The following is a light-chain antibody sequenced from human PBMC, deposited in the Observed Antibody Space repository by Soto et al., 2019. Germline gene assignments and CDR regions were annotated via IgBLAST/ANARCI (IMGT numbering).Light chain of an antibody. V-gene: IGKV1-39*01. Sequence: DIQMAQSPSYLSASVGDRVSITCRASLSIGTYLNWYQQTPGQAPRLLIHSVFTLQSGVPSRFGGSGSGTEFTLTITSLQPEDSATYYCQQGYSSPQTFGQGTKLEIK. J-gene: IGKJ2*01. CDR2: SVF. CDR3: QQGYSSPQT. CDR1: LSIGTY.